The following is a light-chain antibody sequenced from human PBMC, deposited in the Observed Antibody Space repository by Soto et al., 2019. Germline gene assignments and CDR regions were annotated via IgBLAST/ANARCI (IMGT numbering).Light chain of an antibody. CDR1: QDISNW. V-gene: IGKV1-5*01. CDR3: QLYNSYLVT. Sequence: DIQMTQSPSTLSASVGDRVTITCRASQDISNWLAWYQQKPGQAPKLLIYDASNLQGFVPSRVSGSCSRTKFTRTNISVHRDNPATYSCQLYNSYLVTFGQGTNVEIK. CDR2: DAS. J-gene: IGKJ1*01.